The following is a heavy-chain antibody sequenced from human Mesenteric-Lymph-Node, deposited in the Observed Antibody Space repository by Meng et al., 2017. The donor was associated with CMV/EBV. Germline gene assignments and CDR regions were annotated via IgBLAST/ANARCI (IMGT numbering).Heavy chain of an antibody. CDR1: GYSFNNYW. V-gene: IGHV5-51*01. D-gene: IGHD2-2*01. CDR2: IYPGDSDT. J-gene: IGHJ5*02. CDR3: ARVIVVVPAAYNWFDP. Sequence: GESLKISCKGSGYSFNNYWIGWVRQMPGKGLEWMGIIYPGDSDTRYSPSFQGQVTISADKSISTAYLQWSSLKASDTAMYYCARVIVVVPAAYNWFDPWGQGTLVTVSS.